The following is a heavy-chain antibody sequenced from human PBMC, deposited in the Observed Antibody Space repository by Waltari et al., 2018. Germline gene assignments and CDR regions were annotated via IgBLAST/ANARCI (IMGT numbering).Heavy chain of an antibody. CDR3: ARVDHRATNYYYGFDH. J-gene: IGHJ4*02. Sequence: QVQLVQSGAEVKKPGASVKVSCEASGYSFPGYYIHWVRQAPGQGLEWMGRISPTTYSTDYAEKFQGRITLTTDTSNNTAYMELTGLTSDDTAIFFCARVDHRATNYYYGFDHWGQGTLVTVSS. D-gene: IGHD3-22*01. CDR1: GYSFPGYY. V-gene: IGHV1-2*06. CDR2: ISPTTYST.